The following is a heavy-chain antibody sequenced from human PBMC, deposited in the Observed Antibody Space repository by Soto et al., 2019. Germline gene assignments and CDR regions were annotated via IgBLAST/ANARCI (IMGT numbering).Heavy chain of an antibody. J-gene: IGHJ1*01. CDR2: VSTSGHP. CDR1: GGSISDYSSSPY. CDR3: AVETVGGSPGDC. V-gene: IGHV4-4*07. D-gene: IGHD1-26*01. Sequence: PSETLSLTCTVSGGSISDYSSSPYWSWIRQPAGKGLEWVGRVSTSGHPTYSPSLKSRVTMSLDTSKNQFSLTVNSVTAADTAMYYCAVETVGGSPGDCWGQGTLVTVSS.